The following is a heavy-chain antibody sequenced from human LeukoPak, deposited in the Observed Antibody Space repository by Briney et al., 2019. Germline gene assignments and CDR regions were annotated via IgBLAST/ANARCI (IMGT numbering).Heavy chain of an antibody. CDR3: ARVVTGTFNFDY. CDR1: GYTFSSYG. Sequence: ASVKVSCKTSGYTFSSYGITWVRQAPGQGLEWVGWIRGDNGDTNYAQKLQGRVTMTTDTSTSTAYMELRSLRSDDTAVYYCARVVTGTFNFDYWGQGTLVTVSS. V-gene: IGHV1-18*01. D-gene: IGHD1-20*01. J-gene: IGHJ4*02. CDR2: IRGDNGDT.